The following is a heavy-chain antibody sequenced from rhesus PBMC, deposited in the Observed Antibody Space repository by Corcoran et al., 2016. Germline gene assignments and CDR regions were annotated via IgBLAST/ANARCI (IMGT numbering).Heavy chain of an antibody. CDR2: VDPEDGEA. V-gene: IGHV1-111*02. CDR1: GYTFTDYY. J-gene: IGHJ4*01. CDR3: ATGSWNNLLNY. D-gene: IGHD1-20*01. Sequence: EVQLVQSGAEVKKPGASVKISCKASGYTFTDYYLHWVRQSTGKGLEWMGRVDPEDGEAIHAQKFQDRVTITADTSTDTAYMELSILRAEDMAVYYCATGSWNNLLNYWGQGVLVTVSS.